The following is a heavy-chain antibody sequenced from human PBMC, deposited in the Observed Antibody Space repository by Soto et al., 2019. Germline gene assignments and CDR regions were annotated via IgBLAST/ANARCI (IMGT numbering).Heavy chain of an antibody. V-gene: IGHV3-30*18. J-gene: IGHJ4*02. CDR1: GFTFSSYG. D-gene: IGHD6-13*01. Sequence: PGGSLRLSCAASGFTFSSYGMHWVRQAPGKGLEWVAVMSYDESNKYYADSVKGRFTISRDNSKNTLYLQMNSLRAEDTAVYYCAKDRPNKDELVPPDFDYWGQGTLVTVSS. CDR2: MSYDESNK. CDR3: AKDRPNKDELVPPDFDY.